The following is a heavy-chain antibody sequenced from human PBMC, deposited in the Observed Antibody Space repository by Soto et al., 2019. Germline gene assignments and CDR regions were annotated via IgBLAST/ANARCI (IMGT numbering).Heavy chain of an antibody. CDR2: IYYSGST. CDR3: ARWYYDILTGYYWFDP. CDR1: RGSISSSSYY. D-gene: IGHD3-9*01. V-gene: IGHV4-39*01. Sequence: PADPLSLTCSASRGSISSSSYYWGWIRQPPGKGLEWIGSIYYSGSTYYNPSLKSRVTISVDTSKNQFSLNLSSVTAADTAVYYCARWYYDILTGYYWFDPWGQGTLVTVSA. J-gene: IGHJ5*02.